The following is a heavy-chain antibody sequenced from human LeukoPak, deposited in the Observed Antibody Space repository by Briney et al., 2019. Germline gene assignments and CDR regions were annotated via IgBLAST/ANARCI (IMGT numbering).Heavy chain of an antibody. CDR2: IKSKTNGGTT. J-gene: IGHJ4*02. D-gene: IGHD2-2*01. CDR1: GFTFSNAW. CDR3: TTESHALWDQLLPGCY. Sequence: PGGSLRLSCAASGFTFSNAWMSWVRQAPGKGLEWVGRIKSKTNGGTTDYAAPVKGRFTISRDDSKNTLYLQMNSLKTEDTAVYYCTTESHALWDQLLPGCYWGQGTLVTVSS. V-gene: IGHV3-15*01.